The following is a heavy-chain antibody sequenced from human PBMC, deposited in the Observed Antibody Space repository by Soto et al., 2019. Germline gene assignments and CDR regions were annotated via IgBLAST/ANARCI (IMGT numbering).Heavy chain of an antibody. J-gene: IGHJ4*02. V-gene: IGHV3-21*06. D-gene: IGHD6-19*01. CDR1: GFTFSTYS. Sequence: EVQLVESGGGLVKPGGSLRLSCAASGFTFSTYSMNWVRQAPGKGLEWVSDITSSSTYRFYADSVKGRFTISRDDAQHNLYLHVNSPRAEDTGVYYCARELGVAVAHLTLVYWGQGTLVTVCS. CDR3: ARELGVAVAHLTLVY. CDR2: ITSSSTYR.